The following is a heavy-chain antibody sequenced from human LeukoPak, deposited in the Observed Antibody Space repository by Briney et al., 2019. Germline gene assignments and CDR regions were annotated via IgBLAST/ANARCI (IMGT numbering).Heavy chain of an antibody. CDR3: ARGDDSGYYDYFDY. J-gene: IGHJ4*02. Sequence: GGSLRLSCAASGFTFSSYSMNWVRQAPGKGLEWVSFISSSSSYIYYADSVKGRFTISRDNAKNSLYLQMNSLRAEDTAVYYCARGDDSGYYDYFDYWGQGALVTVSS. CDR1: GFTFSSYS. D-gene: IGHD3-22*01. V-gene: IGHV3-21*01. CDR2: ISSSSSYI.